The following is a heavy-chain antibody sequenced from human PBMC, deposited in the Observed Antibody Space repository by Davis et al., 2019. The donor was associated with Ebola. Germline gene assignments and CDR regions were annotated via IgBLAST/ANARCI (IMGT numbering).Heavy chain of an antibody. J-gene: IGHJ4*02. CDR1: GYTFTGYY. D-gene: IGHD3-22*01. Sequence: AASVKVSCKASGYTFTGYYMHWVRQAPGQGLEWMGWISAYNGNTNYAQKFQGKVTMTRDTSTSTAYLDLSSLRSEDTAVYYCARGRDSSGAFHSWGQGTLVTVSS. CDR3: ARGRDSSGAFHS. V-gene: IGHV1-2*02. CDR2: ISAYNGNT.